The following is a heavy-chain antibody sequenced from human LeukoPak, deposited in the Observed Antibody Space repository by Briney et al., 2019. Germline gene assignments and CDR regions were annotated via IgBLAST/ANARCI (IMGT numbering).Heavy chain of an antibody. D-gene: IGHD5-24*01. CDR3: ARANSFDI. CDR1: GFTFSSYG. J-gene: IGHJ3*02. V-gene: IGHV3-33*01. CDR2: IWYDGSNN. Sequence: PGRSLRLSCAASGFTFSSYGMHWVRQAPGKGLEWVAIIWYDGSNNYYADSVKGRFTISRDNSKNTLSLQMNSLRAEDTAVYYCARANSFDIWGQGTMVTVSS.